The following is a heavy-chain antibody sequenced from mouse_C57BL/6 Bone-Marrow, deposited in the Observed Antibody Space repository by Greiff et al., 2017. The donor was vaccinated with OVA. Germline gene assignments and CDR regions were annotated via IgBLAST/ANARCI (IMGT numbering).Heavy chain of an antibody. CDR1: GFTFSSYT. Sequence: DVKLVESGGGLVKPGGSLKLSCAASGFTFSSYTMSWVRQTPEKRLEWVATISGGGGNTCYPDSVKGRFTISRDNAKNTLYLQMSSLRSEDTALYYCARTYDGYYLFDYWGQGTTLTVSS. D-gene: IGHD2-3*01. CDR2: ISGGGGNT. V-gene: IGHV5-9*01. CDR3: ARTYDGYYLFDY. J-gene: IGHJ2*01.